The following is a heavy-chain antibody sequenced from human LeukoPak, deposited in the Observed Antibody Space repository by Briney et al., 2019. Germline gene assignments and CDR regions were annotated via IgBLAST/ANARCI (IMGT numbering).Heavy chain of an antibody. CDR2: IKQDGSEK. D-gene: IGHD6-19*01. J-gene: IGHJ3*02. CDR3: ARYGNGAWLGHYAFDM. CDR1: GFTLNYYW. Sequence: GGSLRLSCAASGFTLNYYWMSWVRQAPGKGLEWVANIKQDGSEKYYVDSVKGRFTISRDNAENSLYLQMNSLRAEDTAVYYCARYGNGAWLGHYAFDMWGQGTMVTVSS. V-gene: IGHV3-7*01.